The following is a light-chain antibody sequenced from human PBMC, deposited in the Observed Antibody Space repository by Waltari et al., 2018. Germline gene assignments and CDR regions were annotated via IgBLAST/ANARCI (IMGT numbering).Light chain of an antibody. CDR1: QSVSSY. V-gene: IGKV3-11*01. CDR3: QQRSNWPPLT. Sequence: TLSCRASQSVSSYLAWYQQKPGQAPRLLIYDASNRATGIPARFSGSGSGTDFTLTISSLEPEDFAVYYCQQRSNWPPLTFGQGTRLEIK. CDR2: DAS. J-gene: IGKJ5*01.